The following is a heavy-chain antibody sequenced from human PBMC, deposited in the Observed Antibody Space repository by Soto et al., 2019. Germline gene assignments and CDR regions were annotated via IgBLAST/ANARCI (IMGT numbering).Heavy chain of an antibody. CDR1: GFSLSTSGLG. J-gene: IGHJ4*02. CDR2: IYWDDDK. CDR3: AHRDGNMVRGVISFDY. Sequence: SGPTLVNPTQTLTLTCSFSGFSLSTSGLGVGWIRQPPGKALEWLALIYWDDDKRYSPSLKSRLTITKDTSKNQVVLTMTNMDPVDTATYYCAHRDGNMVRGVISFDYWGQGTLVTVSS. V-gene: IGHV2-5*02. D-gene: IGHD3-10*01.